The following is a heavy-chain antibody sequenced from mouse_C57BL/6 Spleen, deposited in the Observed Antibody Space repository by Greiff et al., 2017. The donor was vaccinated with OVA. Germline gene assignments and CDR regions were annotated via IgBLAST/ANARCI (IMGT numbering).Heavy chain of an antibody. CDR2: IDPEDGDT. D-gene: IGHD2-1*01. CDR1: GFNINDYY. J-gene: IGHJ2*01. CDR3: TTGSTPYYFDY. V-gene: IGHV14-1*01. Sequence: VQLQQSGAELVRPGASVKLSCTASGFNINDYYMHWVKQRPEQGLEWIGRIDPEDGDTEYAPKFQGKATMTADTSSNTAYLQLSSLTSEDTAVYYCTTGSTPYYFDYWGQGTTLTVSS.